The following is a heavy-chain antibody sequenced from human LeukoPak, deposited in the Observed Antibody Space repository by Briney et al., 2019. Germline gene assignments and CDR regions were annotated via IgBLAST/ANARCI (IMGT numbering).Heavy chain of an antibody. Sequence: PGGSLRLSCAASGFTFSSYAMSWVRQAPGKGLEWVSAISSSGGNPYYADSVKGRFTISRDNSKNPLYLQMNSLKAEDTAVYYCAKCCPSRYFGSTSCTGYYYMDVWGKGTTVTVSS. CDR3: AKCCPSRYFGSTSCTGYYYMDV. V-gene: IGHV3-23*01. CDR1: GFTFSSYA. J-gene: IGHJ6*03. D-gene: IGHD2-2*01. CDR2: ISSSGGNP.